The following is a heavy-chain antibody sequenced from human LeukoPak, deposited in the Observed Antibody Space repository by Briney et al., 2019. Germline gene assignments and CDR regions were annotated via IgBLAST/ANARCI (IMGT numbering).Heavy chain of an antibody. D-gene: IGHD2-2*01. J-gene: IGHJ4*02. CDR1: GFTFSSYA. Sequence: GGSLRLSCAASGFTFSSYAMSWVRQAPGKGLEWVSAISGGGGSTYYADSVKGRFTLSRDNSKNTLYLQMNSLRAEDTAVYYCAKVSGLPAAAFDYWGQGTLVTVSS. CDR2: ISGGGGST. V-gene: IGHV3-23*01. CDR3: AKVSGLPAAAFDY.